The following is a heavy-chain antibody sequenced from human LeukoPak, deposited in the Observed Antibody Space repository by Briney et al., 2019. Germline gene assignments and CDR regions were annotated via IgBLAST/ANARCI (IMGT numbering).Heavy chain of an antibody. V-gene: IGHV4-38-2*02. CDR2: MYHSGSP. D-gene: IGHD1-1*01. J-gene: IGHJ4*02. Sequence: SETLSLTCTVSGYSISSGYYWGWIRQPPGKGLEWIGSMYHSGSPYYNPSLKSRVTVSHDTSKNQFSLKLSSVTAADTAVYYRARQSGTPAGGDYWGRGTLVTVSS. CDR1: GYSISSGYY. CDR3: ARQSGTPAGGDY.